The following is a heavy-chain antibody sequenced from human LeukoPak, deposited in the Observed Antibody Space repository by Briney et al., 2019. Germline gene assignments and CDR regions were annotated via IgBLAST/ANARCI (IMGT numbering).Heavy chain of an antibody. CDR3: ARDLSGPSLY. Sequence: PGGSLRLSCVASGLTFSSYWMSWVRQAPGKGLEWVANIKQDGGEKYFVDSVGGRFTISRDNAKNSLYLQMNNLRAEDTAVYYCARDLSGPSLYWGQGTLVTVSS. CDR2: IKQDGGEK. CDR1: GLTFSSYW. V-gene: IGHV3-7*01. J-gene: IGHJ4*02. D-gene: IGHD2-15*01.